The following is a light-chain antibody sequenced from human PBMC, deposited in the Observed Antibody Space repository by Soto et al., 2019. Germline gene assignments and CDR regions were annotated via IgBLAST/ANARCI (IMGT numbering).Light chain of an antibody. CDR1: SSSIGSNS. J-gene: IGLJ1*01. V-gene: IGLV1-47*02. CDR2: DNS. Sequence: QSVLTQPPSASGTPGQRVTISCSGSSSSIGSNSVYWYQHLPGTAPQLLIYDNSQRPSGVPDRFSGSKSGTSASLAISGLRSEDEADYYCAAWDDSVNGYVFGTGTKVTVL. CDR3: AAWDDSVNGYV.